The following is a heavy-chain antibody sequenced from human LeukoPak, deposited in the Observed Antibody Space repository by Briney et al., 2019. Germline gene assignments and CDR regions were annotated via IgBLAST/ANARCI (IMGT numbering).Heavy chain of an antibody. CDR2: ISSSSSYI. J-gene: IGHJ6*02. Sequence: GGSLRLSCAASGLTFSSYSMNWVRQAPGKGLEWVSSISSSSSYIYYADSVKGRFTISRDNAKNSLYLQMNSLRAEDTAVYYCARGQYDFWSGYYMADPYYYYGMDVWGQGTTVTVSS. CDR3: ARGQYDFWSGYYMADPYYYYGMDV. D-gene: IGHD3-3*01. CDR1: GLTFSSYS. V-gene: IGHV3-21*01.